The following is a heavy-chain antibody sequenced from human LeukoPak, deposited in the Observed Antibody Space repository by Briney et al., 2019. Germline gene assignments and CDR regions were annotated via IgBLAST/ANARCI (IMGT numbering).Heavy chain of an antibody. Sequence: PGGSLRLSCAPSGFTFTTYWMSWIRQLPGKGLEWVANTNQVGTEKYYVDSVKGPFTIFRDNAKNSLDLQMNSLRVEDTGIYYCAKVAKYYYGSETYYFFEHWGQGTPVTASS. CDR3: AKVAKYYYGSETYYFFEH. J-gene: IGHJ4*02. CDR1: GFTFTTYW. V-gene: IGHV3-7*01. D-gene: IGHD3-10*01. CDR2: TNQVGTEK.